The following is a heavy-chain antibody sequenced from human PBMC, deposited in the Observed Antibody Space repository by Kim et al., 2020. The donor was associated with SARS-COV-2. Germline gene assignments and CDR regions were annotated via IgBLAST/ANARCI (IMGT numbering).Heavy chain of an antibody. CDR1: GGTFSSYA. Sequence: SVKVSCKASGGTFSSYAISWVRQAPGQGLEWMGGIIPIFGTANYAQKFQGRVTITADESTSTAYMELSSLRSEDTAVYYCARGDIVVVPVYYYYYYGMDVWGQGTTVTVSS. CDR3: ARGDIVVVPVYYYYYYGMDV. D-gene: IGHD2-2*01. J-gene: IGHJ6*02. CDR2: IIPIFGTA. V-gene: IGHV1-69*13.